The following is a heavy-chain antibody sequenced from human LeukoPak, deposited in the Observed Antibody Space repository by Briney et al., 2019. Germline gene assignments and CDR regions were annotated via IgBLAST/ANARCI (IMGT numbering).Heavy chain of an antibody. D-gene: IGHD1-26*01. CDR2: IYYSGST. J-gene: IGHJ4*02. V-gene: IGHV4-59*01. CDR3: AGGKVGATTGEFDY. Sequence: SETLSLTCTVSGGSISGYYWSWIRQPPGKGLEWIGYIYYSGSTNYNPSLKSRVSISLATSKNQFSLTLSSVTAADTAVYYCAGGKVGATTGEFDYWGQGTLVTVSS. CDR1: GGSISGYY.